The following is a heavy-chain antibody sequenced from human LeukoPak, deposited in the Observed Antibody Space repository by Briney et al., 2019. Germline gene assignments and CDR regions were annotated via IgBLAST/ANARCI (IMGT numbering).Heavy chain of an antibody. V-gene: IGHV3-9*01. CDR2: ISWNSGSI. Sequence: GRSLRLSCAASGFTFDDYAMHWVRQAPGKGLEWVSGISWNSGSIGYADSVKGRFTISRDNAKNSLYLQMNSLRAEDKALYYCAKDSSSSWYQASPFDYWGQGTLVTVSS. J-gene: IGHJ4*02. CDR3: AKDSSSSWYQASPFDY. D-gene: IGHD6-13*01. CDR1: GFTFDDYA.